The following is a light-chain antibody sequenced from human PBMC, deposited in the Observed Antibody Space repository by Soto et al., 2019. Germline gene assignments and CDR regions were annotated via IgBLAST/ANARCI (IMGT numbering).Light chain of an antibody. Sequence: AIRMTQSPSSLSASTGDRVTITCRASQGISSYLAWYQQKPGKAPKLLIYAASTLQSEVPSRFSGSGSGTDFTLTISCLQSEDFATYYCQQYYSYPRTSGQGTKV. CDR3: QQYYSYPRT. CDR1: QGISSY. V-gene: IGKV1-8*01. CDR2: AAS. J-gene: IGKJ1*01.